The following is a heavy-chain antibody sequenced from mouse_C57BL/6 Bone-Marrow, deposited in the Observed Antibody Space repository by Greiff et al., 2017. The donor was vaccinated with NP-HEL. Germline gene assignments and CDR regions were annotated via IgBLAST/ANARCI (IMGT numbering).Heavy chain of an antibody. CDR2: ISSGGSYT. CDR1: GFTFSSYG. D-gene: IGHD1-1*01. Sequence: EVKVVESGGDLVKPGGSLKLSCAASGFTFSSYGMSWVRQTPDKRLEWVATISSGGSYTYYPDSVKGRFTISKDNAKNTLYLQMSSLKSEDTAMYYCARLGSIPLDYWGQGTTLTVSS. J-gene: IGHJ2*01. CDR3: ARLGSIPLDY. V-gene: IGHV5-6*01.